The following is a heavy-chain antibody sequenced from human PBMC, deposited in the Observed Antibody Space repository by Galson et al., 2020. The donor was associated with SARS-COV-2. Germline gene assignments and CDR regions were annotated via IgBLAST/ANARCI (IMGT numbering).Heavy chain of an antibody. CDR2: IRATIYGGTT. V-gene: IGHV3-49*04. D-gene: IGHD3-10*01. CDR1: GFTFGDYA. J-gene: IGHJ6*02. CDR3: TRDSIIRGRGMDV. Sequence: GESLKISCTTSGFTFGDYALMWVRQAPGKGLEWICFIRATIYGGTTEYAASVKGRFTISRDDSKTIAYLQMNSLKIEDTAVYYCTRDSIIRGRGMDVWGQGPTVTVSS.